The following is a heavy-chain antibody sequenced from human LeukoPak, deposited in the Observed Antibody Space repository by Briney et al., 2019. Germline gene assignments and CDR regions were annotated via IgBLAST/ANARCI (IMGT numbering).Heavy chain of an antibody. CDR3: AKSAYYDASGYYREYYFDY. CDR1: GFTFSSYW. D-gene: IGHD3-22*01. CDR2: IKRDGSEK. V-gene: IGHV3-7*03. Sequence: GGSLRLSCAASGFTFSSYWMTWVRQAPGKGLEWVANIKRDGSEKHYVDSVKGRFTISRDNAKNSMFLQMNSLRAEDTAVYYCAKSAYYDASGYYREYYFDYWGQGTLVTVSS. J-gene: IGHJ4*02.